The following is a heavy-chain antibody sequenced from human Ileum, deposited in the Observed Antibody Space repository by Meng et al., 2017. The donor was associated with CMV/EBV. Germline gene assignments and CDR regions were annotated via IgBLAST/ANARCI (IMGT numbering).Heavy chain of an antibody. J-gene: IGHJ4*02. Sequence: QLQLQESGPGLVKPSETLSLICTVSGDSIRSSGYYWGWFRQPPGKGLEWIGTIYYSGITYYNPSLKSRVIISLDTSKNHFSLKLSSVTAADTAVYYCARGPSVVLFDYWGQGTLVTVSS. CDR1: GDSIRSSGYY. V-gene: IGHV4-39*07. CDR2: IYYSGIT. CDR3: ARGPSVVLFDY. D-gene: IGHD2-21*01.